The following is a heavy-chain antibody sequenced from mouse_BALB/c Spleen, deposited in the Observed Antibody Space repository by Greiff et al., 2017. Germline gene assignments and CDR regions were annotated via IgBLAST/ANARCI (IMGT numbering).Heavy chain of an antibody. CDR1: GYAFSSYW. J-gene: IGHJ2*01. CDR2: IYPGDGDT. Sequence: LVESGAELVRPGSSVKISCKASGYAFSSYWMNWVKQRPGQGLEWIGQIYPGDGDTNYNGKFKGKATLTADKSSSTAYMQLSSLTSEDSAVYFCAREVWLAAKYFDYWGQGTTLTVSS. D-gene: IGHD6-1*01. V-gene: IGHV1-80*01. CDR3: AREVWLAAKYFDY.